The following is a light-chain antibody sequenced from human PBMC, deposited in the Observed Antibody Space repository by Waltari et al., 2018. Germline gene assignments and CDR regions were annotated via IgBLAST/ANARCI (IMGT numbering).Light chain of an antibody. V-gene: IGKV1-9*01. CDR2: AAS. CDR1: QDIYTY. J-gene: IGKJ1*01. CDR3: QQFNSYPRT. Sequence: IQLTQSPSALSASVGDRVTITCRATQDIYTYLAWYQQEPGKAPKLLIYAASTFQSGVPSRFSGSGSGTDFTLTISSLQPEDVATYYCQQFNSYPRTFGQGTKVEIK.